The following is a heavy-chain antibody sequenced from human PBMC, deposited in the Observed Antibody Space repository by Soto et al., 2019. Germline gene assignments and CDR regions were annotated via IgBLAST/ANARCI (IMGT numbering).Heavy chain of an antibody. V-gene: IGHV3-74*01. CDR3: ARVYSSSWYGWAFDI. CDR1: GFTFSSYW. Sequence: GSLRLSCAASGFTFSSYWMHWVRQAPGKGLVWVSRINSDGSSTSYADSVKGRFTISRDNAKNTLYLQMNSLRAEDTAVYYCARVYSSSWYGWAFDIWGQGTMVTVSS. D-gene: IGHD6-13*01. J-gene: IGHJ3*02. CDR2: INSDGSST.